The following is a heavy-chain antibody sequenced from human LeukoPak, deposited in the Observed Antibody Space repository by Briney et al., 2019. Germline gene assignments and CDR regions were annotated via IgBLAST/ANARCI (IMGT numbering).Heavy chain of an antibody. Sequence: PRRSLRLSCAASGFTFSGYAMHWVRQAPGKGLEWVAFISYNGNNKYYADSVKGRFTISRDDSTSTLYLQMNSLRAEDTAVYYCARERTGFYLACWGQGTLVTVSS. CDR1: GFTFSGYA. CDR3: ARERTGFYLAC. CDR2: ISYNGNNK. J-gene: IGHJ4*02. V-gene: IGHV3-30*04. D-gene: IGHD3/OR15-3a*01.